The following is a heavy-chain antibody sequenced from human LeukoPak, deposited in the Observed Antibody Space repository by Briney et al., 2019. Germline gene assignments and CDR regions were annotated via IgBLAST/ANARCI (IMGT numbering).Heavy chain of an antibody. CDR1: GGSFSGYY. D-gene: IGHD6-13*01. CDR2: INHSGST. CDR3: ARNPARHSYSSCWYAFDI. Sequence: SETLSLTCAVYGGSFSGYYWSWIRQPPGKGLEWIGEINHSGSTNYNPSLKSRVTISVDTSKNQFSLKLSSVTAADTAVYYRARNPARHSYSSCWYAFDIWGQGTMVTVSS. J-gene: IGHJ3*02. V-gene: IGHV4-34*01.